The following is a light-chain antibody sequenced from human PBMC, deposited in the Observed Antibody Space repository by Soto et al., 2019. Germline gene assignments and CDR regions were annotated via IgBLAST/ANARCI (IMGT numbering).Light chain of an antibody. V-gene: IGLV1-40*01. J-gene: IGLJ2*01. CDR1: SSNIGAGYD. CDR3: QYYDSSLSGVV. Sequence: QSVLTQPPSVSGAPGQRVTISCTGSSSNIGAGYDVPWYQQLPGTAPKLLIYGNSNRPSGVPDRFSGSKSGISASLAITGLQAEDEADYYCQYYDSSLSGVVFGGGTKLTVL. CDR2: GNS.